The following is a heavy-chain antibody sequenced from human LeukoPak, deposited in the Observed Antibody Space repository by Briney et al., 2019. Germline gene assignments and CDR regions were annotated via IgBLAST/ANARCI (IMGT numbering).Heavy chain of an antibody. CDR3: ARGAEYYAIWRGYAGYSDY. CDR2: ISHRGST. D-gene: IGHD3-3*01. J-gene: IGHJ4*02. V-gene: IGHV4-38-2*02. Sequence: SETLSLTCTVSGYSISNGYYCGWIRQPPGKGLEWVGSISHRGSTYYNPSLRSRITISLDRSKQKFSLKLTSVTAADTAVYFCARGAEYYAIWRGYAGYSDYWGQGISVIVSS. CDR1: GYSISNGYY.